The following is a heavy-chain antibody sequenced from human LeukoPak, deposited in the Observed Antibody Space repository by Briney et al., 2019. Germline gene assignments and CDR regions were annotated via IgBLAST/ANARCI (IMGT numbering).Heavy chain of an antibody. CDR1: GGSISSYY. V-gene: IGHV4-59*01. J-gene: IGHJ6*03. CDR2: IYYSGST. CDR3: ARETSQKGAHYMDG. Sequence: WETLSLTCTVSGGSISSYYWSWIRQHPAKGLEYIGYIYYSGSTNYNHSLKSRLTISVDTSNNQFSLKLSSVTAADTAVYDCARETSQKGAHYMDGWGKGTTVTISS. D-gene: IGHD3-16*01.